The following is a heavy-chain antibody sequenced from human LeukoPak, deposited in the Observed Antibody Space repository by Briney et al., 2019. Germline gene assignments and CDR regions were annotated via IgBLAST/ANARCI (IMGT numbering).Heavy chain of an antibody. Sequence: SETLSLTCTVSGGSISSYYWSWIRQPPGKGLEWIGYIYYSGGTNYNPSLKSRVTISVDTSKNQFSLKLSSVTAADTAVYYCARLAYSSSFSATRYFDLWGRGTLVTVSS. CDR1: GGSISSYY. D-gene: IGHD6-6*01. V-gene: IGHV4-59*08. J-gene: IGHJ2*01. CDR3: ARLAYSSSFSATRYFDL. CDR2: IYYSGGT.